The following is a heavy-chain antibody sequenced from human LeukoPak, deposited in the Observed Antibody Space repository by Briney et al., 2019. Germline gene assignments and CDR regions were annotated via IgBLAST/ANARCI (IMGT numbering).Heavy chain of an antibody. V-gene: IGHV3-30*03. CDR3: ARAREEIDDAFDI. Sequence: GRSLRLSCAASGFTFSSYDMHWVRQAPGKGLEWVAVISYDGSNKFYADSVKGRFTISRDNSKNTLYLQMNSLRAEDTAVYYCARAREEIDDAFDIWGQGTMVTVSS. J-gene: IGHJ3*02. CDR2: ISYDGSNK. CDR1: GFTFSSYD. D-gene: IGHD1-26*01.